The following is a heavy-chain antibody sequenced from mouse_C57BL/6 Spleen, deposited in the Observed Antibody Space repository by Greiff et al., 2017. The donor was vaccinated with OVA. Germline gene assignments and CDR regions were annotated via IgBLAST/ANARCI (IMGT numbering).Heavy chain of an antibody. CDR2: IYPGDGDT. CDR1: GYAFSSYW. CDR3: ARATVVANWDFDV. Sequence: VQLQQSGAELVKPGASVKISCKASGYAFSSYWMNWVKQRPGKGLEWIGQIYPGDGDTNYNGKFKGKATLTADKSSSTAYMQLSSLTSEDSAVYFCARATVVANWDFDVWGTGTTVTVSS. V-gene: IGHV1-80*01. D-gene: IGHD1-1*01. J-gene: IGHJ1*03.